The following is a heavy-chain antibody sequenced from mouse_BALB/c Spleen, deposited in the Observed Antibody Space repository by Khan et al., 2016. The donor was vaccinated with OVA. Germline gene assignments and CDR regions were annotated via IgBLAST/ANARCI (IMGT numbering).Heavy chain of an antibody. CDR2: ISTGGSKI. Sequence: EVMLVESGGGLVKPGGSLKLSCAASGLTFSSSAMSWVRQTPEKRLEWVATISTGGSKIYYADSVKGRFTISSDNAKNTLSLHMSSLRSEDTAMYYCARSITPVVAFYYWGQGTTLTVSS. CDR3: ARSITPVVAFYY. D-gene: IGHD1-1*01. CDR1: GLTFSSSA. J-gene: IGHJ2*01. V-gene: IGHV5-9-1*01.